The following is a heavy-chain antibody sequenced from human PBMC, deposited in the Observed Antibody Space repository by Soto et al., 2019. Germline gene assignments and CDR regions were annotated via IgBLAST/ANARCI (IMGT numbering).Heavy chain of an antibody. V-gene: IGHV3-23*01. CDR1: GINFLTYA. D-gene: IGHD3-3*02. J-gene: IGHJ4*02. CDR2: ISSSGIT. Sequence: DVQLLESGGGLVQPGGSLRFSCAAPGINFLTYAMAWVRQAPGKGLEWVSVISSSGITYYADSAKGRFTISRDISNSTLFLQMNSLRVEDTAVYYCTKMGTSIWYMDYFDYWGRGSLVIVSS. CDR3: TKMGTSIWYMDYFDY.